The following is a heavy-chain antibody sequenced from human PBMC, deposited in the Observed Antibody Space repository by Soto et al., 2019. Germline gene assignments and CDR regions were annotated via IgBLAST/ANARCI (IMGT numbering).Heavy chain of an antibody. CDR1: GGTFSSYA. V-gene: IGHV1-69*06. CDR3: AREKKYYYDSSGSPGAFDI. D-gene: IGHD3-22*01. Sequence: SVKVSCKASGGTFSSYAISWVRQAPGQGLEWMGGIIPIFGTADYAQKFQGRVTITADKSTSTAYMELSSLRSEDTAVYYCAREKKYYYDSSGSPGAFDIWGQGTMVTVSS. J-gene: IGHJ3*02. CDR2: IIPIFGTA.